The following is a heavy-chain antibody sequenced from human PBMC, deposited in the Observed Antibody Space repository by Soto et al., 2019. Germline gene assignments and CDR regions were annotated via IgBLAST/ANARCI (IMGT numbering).Heavy chain of an antibody. V-gene: IGHV4-39*01. CDR2: IYYSGST. CDR1: GGSISSSSYY. Sequence: PSETLSLTCTVSGGSISSSSYYWGWIRQPPGKGLEWIGSIYYSGSTYYNPSLKSRVTISVDTSKNQCSLKLSSVTAADTAVYYCARRGEILGHYGDYDWFDPWGQGTLVTVSS. D-gene: IGHD4-17*01. J-gene: IGHJ5*02. CDR3: ARRGEILGHYGDYDWFDP.